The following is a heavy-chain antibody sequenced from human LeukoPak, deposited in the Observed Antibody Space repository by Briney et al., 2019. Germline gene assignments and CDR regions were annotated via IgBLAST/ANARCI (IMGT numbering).Heavy chain of an antibody. CDR2: INHSGST. J-gene: IGHJ4*02. CDR3: ARGRYNWNYAPVDY. Sequence: SSETLSLTCAVYGGSFSGYYWSWIRQPPGKGLEWIGEINHSGSTNYNPSLKSRVTISVDTSKNQFSLKLSSVTAADTAVYYCARGRYNWNYAPVDYWGQGTLVTVSS. CDR1: GGSFSGYY. D-gene: IGHD1-7*01. V-gene: IGHV4-34*01.